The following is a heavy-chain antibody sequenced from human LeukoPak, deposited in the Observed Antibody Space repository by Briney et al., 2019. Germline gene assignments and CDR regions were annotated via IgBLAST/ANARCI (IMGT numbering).Heavy chain of an antibody. CDR3: ATSHDAAGNF. D-gene: IGHD6-19*01. J-gene: IGHJ4*02. CDR1: GFTFSSYW. CDR2: IKQDGSAK. Sequence: GGSLRLSCAASGFTFSSYWMSWVRQAPGKGLEWVGNIKQDGSAKYYLGSVRGRFTISRDNAKKSLYLQMTSLRAEDTAVYYCATSHDAAGNFWGQGTLVTVSS. V-gene: IGHV3-7*01.